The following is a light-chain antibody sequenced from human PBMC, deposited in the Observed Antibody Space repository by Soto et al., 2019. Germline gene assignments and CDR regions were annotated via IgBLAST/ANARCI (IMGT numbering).Light chain of an antibody. CDR1: SSDIGGYNY. Sequence: QSVLTQPPSVSGSPGQSVAVSCTGTSSDIGGYNYVSWYQQHPGRAPKLLIYDVSERPSGVPDRFSGSKSDYTASLTISGLQAEDEADYYCCSYAGTNILIFGGGTKVTVL. CDR3: CSYAGTNILI. CDR2: DVS. V-gene: IGLV2-11*01. J-gene: IGLJ2*01.